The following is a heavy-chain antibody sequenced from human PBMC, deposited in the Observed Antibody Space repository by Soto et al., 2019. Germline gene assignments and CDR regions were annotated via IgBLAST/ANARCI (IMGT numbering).Heavy chain of an antibody. Sequence: PSVKVSCTASGYTFTSYGISWVRQAPGQGLEWMGWISAYNGNTNYAQKLQGRVTMTTDTSTSTAYMELRSLRSDDTAVYYCARGSSSSFGMFVDPWGQGTLVTVSS. CDR1: GYTFTSYG. J-gene: IGHJ5*02. CDR3: ARGSSSSFGMFVDP. D-gene: IGHD2-2*01. CDR2: ISAYNGNT. V-gene: IGHV1-18*01.